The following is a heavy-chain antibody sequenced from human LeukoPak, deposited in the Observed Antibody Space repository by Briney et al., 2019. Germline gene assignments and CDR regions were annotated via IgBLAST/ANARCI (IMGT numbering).Heavy chain of an antibody. CDR2: IYHSGST. Sequence: SETLSLTCTVSGGSISRGGYYWSWIRQPPGKGLEWIGYIYHSGSTYYNPSLKSRVTISVDRSKNQFSLKLSSVTAADTAVYYCARLRPYDFWSGPLGYFDYWGQGTLVTVSS. V-gene: IGHV4-30-2*01. J-gene: IGHJ4*02. CDR3: ARLRPYDFWSGPLGYFDY. CDR1: GGSISRGGYY. D-gene: IGHD3-3*01.